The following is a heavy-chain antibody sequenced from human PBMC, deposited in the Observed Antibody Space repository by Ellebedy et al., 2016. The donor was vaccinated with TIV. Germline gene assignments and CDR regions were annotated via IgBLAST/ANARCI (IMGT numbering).Heavy chain of an antibody. J-gene: IGHJ4*02. CDR2: CHYSGRT. Sequence: SETLSLTCTVSGGSISGYYWSWIRQSPGKGLEWIAYCHYSGRTNFNPSLKSRVTVSVDTSKNQFSLNMPSVTATDTAVYFCARAPPHSYGSSTYLSHFDLWGQGILVTVSS. V-gene: IGHV4-59*08. CDR1: GGSISGYY. CDR3: ARAPPHSYGSSTYLSHFDL. D-gene: IGHD3-10*01.